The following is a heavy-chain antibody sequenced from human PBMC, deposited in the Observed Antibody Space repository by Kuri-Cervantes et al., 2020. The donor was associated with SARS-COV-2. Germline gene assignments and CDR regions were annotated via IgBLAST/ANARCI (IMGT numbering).Heavy chain of an antibody. CDR3: ARSMSGGSYVLNY. CDR1: GYTFTGYY. Sequence: ASVKVSCKASGYTFTGYYMHWVRQAPGQGLEWMGWINPNSGGTNYAQKFQGRVTMTRDTSISTAYMELTSLRSDDTAVFYCARSMSGGSYVLNYWGQGTPVTVSS. D-gene: IGHD3-16*01. J-gene: IGHJ4*02. V-gene: IGHV1-2*02. CDR2: INPNSGGT.